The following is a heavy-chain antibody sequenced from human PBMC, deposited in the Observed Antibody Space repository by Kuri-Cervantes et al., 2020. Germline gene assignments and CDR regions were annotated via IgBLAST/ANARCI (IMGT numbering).Heavy chain of an antibody. J-gene: IGHJ5*02. D-gene: IGHD3-3*01. CDR1: GFTFSSYS. CDR3: ARTRAIMIFGVVIRRWFDP. Sequence: GGSLRLSCAASGFTFSSYSMNWVRQAPGKGLEWVSYISSSSSTIYYADSVKGRFTISRDNAKNSLYLQMNSLRDEDTAVYYCARTRAIMIFGVVIRRWFDPWGQGTLVTVSS. V-gene: IGHV3-48*02. CDR2: ISSSSSTI.